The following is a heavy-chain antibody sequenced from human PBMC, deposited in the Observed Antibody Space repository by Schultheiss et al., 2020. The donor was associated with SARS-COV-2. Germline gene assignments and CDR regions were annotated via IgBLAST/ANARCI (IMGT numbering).Heavy chain of an antibody. J-gene: IGHJ4*02. V-gene: IGHV3-30*04. Sequence: GGSLRLSCAASGFTFSTYAMHWVRQAPGKGLEWAAIISSDGSDKYYADSVKGRFTISRDNSNNTLYLQMNSLRAEDTAVYYCARGAWSVADPLFDYWGQGTLVTVSS. CDR3: ARGAWSVADPLFDY. CDR1: GFTFSTYA. D-gene: IGHD4-23*01. CDR2: ISSDGSDK.